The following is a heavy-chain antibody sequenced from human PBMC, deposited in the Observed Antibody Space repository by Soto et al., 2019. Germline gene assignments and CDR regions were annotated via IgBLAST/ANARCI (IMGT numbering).Heavy chain of an antibody. CDR2: IKSKAAGGAI. CDR3: TTDGSFGGVVVAFHL. J-gene: IGHJ3*01. D-gene: IGHD3-10*01. CDR1: GFSFRDAW. Sequence: EVQMVESGGGLVKPGGSLRLSCAVSGFSFRDAWMNWVRQAPGKGLEWVGRIKSKAAGGAIDYAAPVKGRFTISRDDSKDTLYLQINSLKTEDTAIYYCTTDGSFGGVVVAFHLWGQGTMLSVSS. V-gene: IGHV3-15*07.